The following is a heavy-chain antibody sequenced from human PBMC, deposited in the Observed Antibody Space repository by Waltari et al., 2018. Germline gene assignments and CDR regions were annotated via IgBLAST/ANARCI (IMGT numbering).Heavy chain of an antibody. CDR1: GFTFSSYS. V-gene: IGHV3-48*04. J-gene: IGHJ3*02. CDR2: ISSSSSTI. D-gene: IGHD2-15*01. Sequence: EVQLVESGGGLVQPGGSLRLSCAASGFTFSSYSMHWVRQAPGKGLEWVSYISSSSSTIYYADSVKGRFTISRDNAKNSLYLQMNSLRAEDTAVYYCARESGRDAFDIWGQGTMVTVSS. CDR3: ARESGRDAFDI.